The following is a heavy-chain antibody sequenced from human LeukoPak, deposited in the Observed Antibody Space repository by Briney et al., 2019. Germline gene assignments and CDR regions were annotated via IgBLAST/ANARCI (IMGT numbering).Heavy chain of an antibody. Sequence: GGSLRLSCAASGFTFSIHGMNWVRQAPGKGLEWVSSISSSSSYIYYADSVKGRFTISRDNAKNSLYLQMNSLRAEDTAVYYCARDLLTVGRVTVGLDYWGQGTLVTVSS. V-gene: IGHV3-21*01. J-gene: IGHJ4*01. CDR1: GFTFSIHG. CDR2: ISSSSSYI. D-gene: IGHD3-10*01. CDR3: ARDLLTVGRVTVGLDY.